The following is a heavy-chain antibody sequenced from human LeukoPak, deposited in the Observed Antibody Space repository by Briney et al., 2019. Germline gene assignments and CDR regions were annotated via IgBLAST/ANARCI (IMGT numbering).Heavy chain of an antibody. Sequence: ASVKTSCKDSGYTVTGYYMNWVRQTPLHLLERMGWINPTSGGTNYAQKFQGRVTRTRDTSISTAYMELSRLRSDDTAVYYCARGGSGYSSGWYEDYGTDVWGQGTTVTVSS. V-gene: IGHV1-2*02. D-gene: IGHD6-19*01. CDR3: ARGGSGYSSGWYEDYGTDV. CDR2: INPTSGGT. CDR1: GYTVTGYY. J-gene: IGHJ6*02.